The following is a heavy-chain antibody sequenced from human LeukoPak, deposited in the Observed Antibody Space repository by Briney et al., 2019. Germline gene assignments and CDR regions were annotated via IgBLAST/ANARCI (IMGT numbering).Heavy chain of an antibody. V-gene: IGHV3-23*01. CDR1: GFTFSNYA. CDR2: IDGSITNT. Sequence: GGSLRLSCAASGFTFSNYAMSWVRQAPGRGLEWVSTIDGSITNTYYADSVKGRFTISRDNSKTAVYLQINSLRAEDTARYFCAEDGFRGDCNAGSCYPFDPWGQGTLVTVSS. J-gene: IGHJ5*02. D-gene: IGHD2-15*01. CDR3: AEDGFRGDCNAGSCYPFDP.